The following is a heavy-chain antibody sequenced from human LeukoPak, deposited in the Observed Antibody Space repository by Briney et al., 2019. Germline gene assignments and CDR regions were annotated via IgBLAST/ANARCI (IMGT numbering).Heavy chain of an antibody. CDR3: ASYGDTRFDP. D-gene: IGHD4-17*01. J-gene: IGHJ5*02. CDR1: TGSINSYY. V-gene: IGHV4-59*01. Sequence: PSETLSLNWSVSTGSINSYYCSCIRQPPGKGLEWIGYMDYSGSNYNPSLKSRVTISVDTSKNQLSLKLSSVTAADTAVYYCASYGDTRFDPWGQGTLVTVSS. CDR2: MDYSGS.